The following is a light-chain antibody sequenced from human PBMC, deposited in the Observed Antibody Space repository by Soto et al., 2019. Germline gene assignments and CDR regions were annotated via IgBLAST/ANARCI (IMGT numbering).Light chain of an antibody. Sequence: EIVLTQSPGTLSLSPGERATLSCRASQSVSSSYLAWCQQKPGHAPRLLIYGASRRATAIRDRFSGSGSGTDCPLTISRLEPEPFAVYSCQQYDRPRFCGGTKVDIK. CDR2: GAS. CDR3: QQYDRPR. V-gene: IGKV3-20*01. CDR1: QSVSSSY. J-gene: IGKJ4*01.